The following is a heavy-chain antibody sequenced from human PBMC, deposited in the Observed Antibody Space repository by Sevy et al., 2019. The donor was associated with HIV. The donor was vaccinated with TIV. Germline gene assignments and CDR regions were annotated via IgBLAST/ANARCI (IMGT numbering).Heavy chain of an antibody. Sequence: GGSLRLSCAASGFTFSSYSMNWVRQAPGKGLEWVSYISSSSSTIYYADSVKGRFTISRDNAKNSLYLQMNSLRDEDTAVYYCARRNWNPSRQLYYHYMDVWGKGTTVTVSS. D-gene: IGHD1-20*01. CDR3: ARRNWNPSRQLYYHYMDV. CDR2: ISSSSSTI. J-gene: IGHJ6*03. CDR1: GFTFSSYS. V-gene: IGHV3-48*02.